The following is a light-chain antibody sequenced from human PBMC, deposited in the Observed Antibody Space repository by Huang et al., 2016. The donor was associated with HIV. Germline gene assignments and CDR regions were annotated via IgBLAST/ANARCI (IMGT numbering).Light chain of an antibody. Sequence: VLTQSPGTLSLSPGERATLSCRASHTVSSSYLAWYQQKPGQAPRLLIYNTFSRATGIPDRFSGSGPGTDFTLTISRLEPEDFAVYFCHQYGTSPRTFGQGTKLEMK. J-gene: IGKJ2*01. CDR3: HQYGTSPRT. CDR1: HTVSSSY. V-gene: IGKV3-20*01. CDR2: NTF.